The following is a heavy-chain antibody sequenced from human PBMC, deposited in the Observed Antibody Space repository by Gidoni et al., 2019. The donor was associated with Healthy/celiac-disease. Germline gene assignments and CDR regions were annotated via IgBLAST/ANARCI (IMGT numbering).Heavy chain of an antibody. Sequence: EVQLVESGGGLVQPGGSLSLSCAAPGFTFSSYDMHWVRQATGKGLDWVSAIGTAGDTYYPGSVKGRFTISRENAKNSLYLQMNSLRAGDTAVYYCARARWRAFDIWGQGTMVTVSS. V-gene: IGHV3-13*01. CDR3: ARARWRAFDI. J-gene: IGHJ3*02. D-gene: IGHD1-1*01. CDR1: GFTFSSYD. CDR2: IGTAGDT.